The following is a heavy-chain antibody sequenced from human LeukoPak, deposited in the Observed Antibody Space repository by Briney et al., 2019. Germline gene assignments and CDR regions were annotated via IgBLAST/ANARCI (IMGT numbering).Heavy chain of an antibody. Sequence: GASVKVSCKASGYTFAAYYMHWVRQAPGQGLEWMGWINPNSGGTNYAQKFQGRVTMTRDTSISTAYMELSRLRSDDTAVYYCARGSFEVDYGALNWFDPWGQGTLVTVSS. J-gene: IGHJ5*02. D-gene: IGHD4-17*01. CDR3: ARGSFEVDYGALNWFDP. V-gene: IGHV1-2*02. CDR1: GYTFAAYY. CDR2: INPNSGGT.